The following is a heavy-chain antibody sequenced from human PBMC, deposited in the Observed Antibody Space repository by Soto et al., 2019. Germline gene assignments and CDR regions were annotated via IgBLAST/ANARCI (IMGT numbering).Heavy chain of an antibody. CDR2: ISYDGSNK. CDR3: ARDQGGQFYDFWSGSPGDY. D-gene: IGHD3-3*01. V-gene: IGHV3-30-3*01. Sequence: PGGSLRLSCAASGFTFSSYAMHWVRQAPGRGLEWVAVISYDGSNKYYADSVKGRFTISRDNSKNTLYLQMNSLRAEDTAVYYCARDQGGQFYDFWSGSPGDYWGQGTLVTVSS. CDR1: GFTFSSYA. J-gene: IGHJ4*02.